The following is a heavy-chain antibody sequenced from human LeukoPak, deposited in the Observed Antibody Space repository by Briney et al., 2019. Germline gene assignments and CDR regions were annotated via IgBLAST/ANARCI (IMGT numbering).Heavy chain of an antibody. CDR3: ARAFYDFWSGPNWFDP. J-gene: IGHJ5*02. CDR2: IYYSGST. Sequence: PSETLSLTCTVSGGSISSYYWSWIRQPPGKGLEWIGYIYYSGSTNYNPSLKSRVTISVDTSKNQFSLKLSSVTAAVTAVYYCARAFYDFWSGPNWFDPWGQGTLVTVSS. CDR1: GGSISSYY. D-gene: IGHD3-3*01. V-gene: IGHV4-59*01.